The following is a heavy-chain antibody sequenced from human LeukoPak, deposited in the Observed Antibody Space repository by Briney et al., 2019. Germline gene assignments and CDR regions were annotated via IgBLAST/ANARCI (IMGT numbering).Heavy chain of an antibody. J-gene: IGHJ4*02. CDR2: ISSSGSTI. V-gene: IGHV3-48*03. CDR3: ARDYYDSSGYYRFDY. D-gene: IGHD3-22*01. Sequence: PGGSLRLSCAASGFTFSSYEMNWVRQAPGKGLEWVSYISSSGSTIYYADSVKGRFTISRDNAKNSLYLQMNSLRAEDTAVYYCARDYYDSSGYYRFDYWGQGTLVTVSS. CDR1: GFTFSSYE.